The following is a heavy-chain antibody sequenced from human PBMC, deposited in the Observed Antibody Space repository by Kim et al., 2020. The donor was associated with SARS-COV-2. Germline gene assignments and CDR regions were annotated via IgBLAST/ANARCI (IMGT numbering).Heavy chain of an antibody. Sequence: DSVKGRFTISRDNSKNTLYLQMNSLRAEDTAVYYCAKDTSSIAAAGPVDYWGQGTLVTVSS. CDR3: AKDTSSIAAAGPVDY. J-gene: IGHJ4*02. V-gene: IGHV3-30*02. D-gene: IGHD6-13*01.